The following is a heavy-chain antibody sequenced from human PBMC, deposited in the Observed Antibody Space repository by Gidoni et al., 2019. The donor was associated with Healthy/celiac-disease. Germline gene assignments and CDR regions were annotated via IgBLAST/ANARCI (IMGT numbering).Heavy chain of an antibody. CDR1: GFTFSSYA. CDR2: ISGSGGST. V-gene: IGHV3-23*01. CDR3: AKEGGVMITFGGVIVN. Sequence: EVQLLESGGGLVQPGGSLRLSCAASGFTFSSYAMSWVSQAPGKGLEWVSAISGSGGSTYYADSVKGRFTISRDNSKNTLYLQMNSLRAEDTAVYYCAKEGGVMITFGGVIVNWGQGTLVTVSS. J-gene: IGHJ4*02. D-gene: IGHD3-16*02.